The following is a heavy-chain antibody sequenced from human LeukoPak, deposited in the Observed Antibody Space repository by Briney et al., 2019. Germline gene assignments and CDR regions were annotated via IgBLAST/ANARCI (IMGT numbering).Heavy chain of an antibody. D-gene: IGHD1-26*01. CDR3: ARLRIRPKVGAFDY. V-gene: IGHV4-59*08. Sequence: SETLSLTCTVSGGSISSYYWSWIRQPPGKGLEWIGYIYYSGSTNYNPSLKSRVTISVDTSKNQFSLKLSSVTAADTAVYYCARLRIRPKVGAFDYWGQGTLVTVSS. CDR1: GGSISSYY. J-gene: IGHJ4*02. CDR2: IYYSGST.